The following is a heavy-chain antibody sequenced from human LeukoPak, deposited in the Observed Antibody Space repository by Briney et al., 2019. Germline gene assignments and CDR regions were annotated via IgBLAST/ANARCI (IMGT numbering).Heavy chain of an antibody. CDR1: GGSISSSSYN. CDR2: IYYSGST. CDR3: ARGARQSSGGSCYSSGQSGYHWFGP. Sequence: PSETLSLTCTVSGGSISSSSYNWGSIRQPPGKRLEWTGSIYYSGSTYYNPSLKSRVTISVDTSKNQFSLKLSSVTAADTAVYYCARGARQSSGGSCYSSGQSGYHWFGPRGQGTRVRVSS. D-gene: IGHD2-15*01. J-gene: IGHJ5*02. V-gene: IGHV4-39*01.